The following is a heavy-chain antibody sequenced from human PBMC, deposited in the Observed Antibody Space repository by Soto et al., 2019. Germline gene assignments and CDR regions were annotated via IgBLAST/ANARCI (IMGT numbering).Heavy chain of an antibody. CDR1: GDSISSASYF. CDR3: ARIHWAQSSLDY. V-gene: IGHV4-30-2*01. D-gene: IGHD6-19*01. Sequence: SETLSLTCTVSGDSISSASYFWGWIRQPPGKGLEWIGYVTHSGTAYSIPSLNGRLTLSVDSSQTQFSLKLTSVTAADSAFYYCARIHWAQSSLDYWGRGILVTVSS. CDR2: VTHSGTA. J-gene: IGHJ4*02.